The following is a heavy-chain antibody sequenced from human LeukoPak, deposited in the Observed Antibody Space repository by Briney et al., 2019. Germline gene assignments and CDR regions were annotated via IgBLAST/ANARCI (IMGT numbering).Heavy chain of an antibody. V-gene: IGHV3-48*04. D-gene: IGHD6-19*01. Sequence: GGSLRLSCAASGFTFSSYNMNWVRQAPGKGLEWVSYISSSSSTIYYADSVKGRSTISRDNAKNSLYLQMNSLRAEDTAVYYCARDSVAGTYYWGQGTLVTVSS. CDR3: ARDSVAGTYY. CDR1: GFTFSSYN. CDR2: ISSSSSTI. J-gene: IGHJ4*02.